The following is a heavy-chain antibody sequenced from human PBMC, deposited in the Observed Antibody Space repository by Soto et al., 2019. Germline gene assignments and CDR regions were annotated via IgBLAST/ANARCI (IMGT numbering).Heavy chain of an antibody. CDR1: GYTFTSYA. D-gene: IGHD6-13*01. Sequence: GASVKVSCKASGYTFTSYAMHWVRQAPGQGLEWMGWINAGNGNTKYSQKFQGRVTITRDTSASTAYMELSSLRSEDTAVNYCARDRAAAQFDPWGQGTLVTVSS. CDR3: ARDRAAAQFDP. J-gene: IGHJ5*02. V-gene: IGHV1-3*01. CDR2: INAGNGNT.